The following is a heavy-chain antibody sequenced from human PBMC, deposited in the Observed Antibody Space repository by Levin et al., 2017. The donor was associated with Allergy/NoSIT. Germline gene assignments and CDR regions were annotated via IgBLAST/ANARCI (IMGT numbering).Heavy chain of an antibody. CDR3: ARGGEGCGGDCYRDWYFDL. D-gene: IGHD2-21*02. CDR2: IIPIFGTA. Sequence: KISCQASGGTFSSYAISWVRQAPGQGLEWMGGIIPIFGTANYAQRFQGRVTITADESTSTAYMELSSLRSEDTAVYYCARGGEGCGGDCYRDWYFDLWGRGTLVTVSS. J-gene: IGHJ2*01. V-gene: IGHV1-69*01. CDR1: GGTFSSYA.